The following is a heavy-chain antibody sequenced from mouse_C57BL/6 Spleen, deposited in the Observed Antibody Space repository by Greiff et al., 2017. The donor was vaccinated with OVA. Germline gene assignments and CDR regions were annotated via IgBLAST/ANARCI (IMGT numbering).Heavy chain of an antibody. J-gene: IGHJ4*01. CDR2: INPNNGGT. V-gene: IGHV1-22*01. Sequence: EVQLQESGPELVKPGASVKMSCKASGYTFTDYNMHWVKQSHGTSLEWIGYINPNNGGTSYNQKFKGKATLTVNKSSSTAYMELRSLTSEDSAVYYCARRDYGSRRYYAMDYWGQGTSVTVSS. CDR1: GYTFTDYN. CDR3: ARRDYGSRRYYAMDY. D-gene: IGHD1-1*01.